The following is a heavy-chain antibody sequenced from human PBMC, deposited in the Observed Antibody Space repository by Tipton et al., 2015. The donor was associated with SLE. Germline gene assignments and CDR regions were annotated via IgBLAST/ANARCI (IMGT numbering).Heavy chain of an antibody. Sequence: SLRLSCTASGFTFDNFAMSWVRQAPGKGLEWVSTISGSGITSYYADSVKGRFTMSRDNSKNTVSLQMNSLRVEDTAVYYCAKGGTGKFDYWGQGTLVTVSS. J-gene: IGHJ4*02. CDR2: ISGSGITS. CDR3: AKGGTGKFDY. CDR1: GFTFDNFA. D-gene: IGHD7-27*01. V-gene: IGHV3-23*01.